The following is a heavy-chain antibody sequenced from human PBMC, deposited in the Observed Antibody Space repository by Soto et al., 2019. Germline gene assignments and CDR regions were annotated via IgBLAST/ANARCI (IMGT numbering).Heavy chain of an antibody. V-gene: IGHV4-30-4*02. Sequence: ASETLSLTCSVSGDSINSGTYYWNWIRQHPGKGLEWIGYIYSSGSTSYNPSLQTRPTISFDPSESQISLRLTSVTAADTAVYYCARAPGLGVAHIDYWGQGTLVTVSS. J-gene: IGHJ4*02. D-gene: IGHD6-19*01. CDR3: ARAPGLGVAHIDY. CDR1: GDSINSGTYY. CDR2: IYSSGST.